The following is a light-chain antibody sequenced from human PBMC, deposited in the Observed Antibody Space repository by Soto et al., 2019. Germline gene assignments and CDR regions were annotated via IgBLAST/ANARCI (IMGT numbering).Light chain of an antibody. Sequence: EIVLTQSPATLSLSPGERATLSCRASQSVSSXXAWYQQKPGQAPRLLIYDASNRATGIPARFSGSGSGTXFXXXXXXXXXXXFAVYYCQXRSNWPPYTFGQGTKLEIK. J-gene: IGKJ2*01. V-gene: IGKV3-11*01. CDR1: QSVSSX. CDR2: DAS. CDR3: QXRSNWPPYT.